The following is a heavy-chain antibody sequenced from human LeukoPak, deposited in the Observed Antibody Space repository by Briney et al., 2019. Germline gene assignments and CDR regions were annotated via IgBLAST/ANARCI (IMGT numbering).Heavy chain of an antibody. CDR1: GFTFSNYW. CDR2: INSDGSST. Sequence: GGSLRLSCAASGFTFSNYWMHWVRHAPGKGLVWVSRINSDGSSTSYADSVEGRFTISRDNAKNTLYLQMNSLRAEDTAVYYCARVTYSSGWYDYWGQGTLVTVSS. V-gene: IGHV3-74*01. D-gene: IGHD6-19*01. CDR3: ARVTYSSGWYDY. J-gene: IGHJ4*02.